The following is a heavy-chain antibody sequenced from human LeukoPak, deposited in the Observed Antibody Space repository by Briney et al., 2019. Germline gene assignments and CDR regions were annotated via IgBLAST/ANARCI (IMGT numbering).Heavy chain of an antibody. CDR2: ISGSGGST. Sequence: PGGSLRLSCAASGFTFSSYWMHWVRQAPGKGLVWVSAISGSGGSTYYADSVKGRFTISRDNSKNTLYLQMNSLRAEDTAVYYCAKDLHSSGWLFDYWGQGTLVTVSS. J-gene: IGHJ4*02. V-gene: IGHV3-23*01. CDR3: AKDLHSSGWLFDY. D-gene: IGHD6-19*01. CDR1: GFTFSSYW.